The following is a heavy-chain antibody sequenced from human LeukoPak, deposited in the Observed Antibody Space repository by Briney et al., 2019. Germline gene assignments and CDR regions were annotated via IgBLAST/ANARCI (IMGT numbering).Heavy chain of an antibody. Sequence: GGSLRLSCAASGFTFDDYAMHSVRHAPGKGLEWVSGISWNSGSIGYADSVKGRFTISRDNAKNSLYLQMNSLRAEDTAVYYCAKGQLRWCFDYWGQGTLVTVSS. CDR2: ISWNSGSI. CDR3: AKGQLRWCFDY. D-gene: IGHD2-21*01. CDR1: GFTFDDYA. J-gene: IGHJ4*02. V-gene: IGHV3-9*01.